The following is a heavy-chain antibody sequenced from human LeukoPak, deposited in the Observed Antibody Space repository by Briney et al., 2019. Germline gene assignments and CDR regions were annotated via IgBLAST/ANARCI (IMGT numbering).Heavy chain of an antibody. CDR2: INHSGST. V-gene: IGHV4-34*01. Sequence: SETLSLTCAVYGGSFSGYYWSWIRQPPGKGLEWIGEINHSGSTNYNPSLKSRVTISVDTSKNQFSLKLSSVTAADTAVYYCARGNEGLGYWGQGTLVTVSS. D-gene: IGHD1-1*01. CDR1: GGSFSGYY. CDR3: ARGNEGLGY. J-gene: IGHJ4*02.